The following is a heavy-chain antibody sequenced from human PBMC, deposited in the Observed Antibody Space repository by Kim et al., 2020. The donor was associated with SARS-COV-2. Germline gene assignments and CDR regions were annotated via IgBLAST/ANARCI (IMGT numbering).Heavy chain of an antibody. CDR2: FYTSASVNI. Sequence: SETLSLTCTVSGHSISHFYWSWIRQPAGKGLEWIGCFYTSASVNINYNLSLKGRVTLSGDTSKNQFSLKLTSVTAADSAIYYCAREIVSMGRKDMWVPDAFDIWVQGTKVTVS. D-gene: IGHD3-3*02. CDR1: GHSISHFY. J-gene: IGHJ3*02. CDR3: AREIVSMGRKDMWVPDAFDI. V-gene: IGHV4-4*07.